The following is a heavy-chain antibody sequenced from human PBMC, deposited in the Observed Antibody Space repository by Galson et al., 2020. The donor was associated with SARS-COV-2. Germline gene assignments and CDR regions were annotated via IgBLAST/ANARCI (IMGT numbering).Heavy chain of an antibody. CDR3: ARKYDI. CDR1: GGSISGYH. CDR2: IYDTGST. Sequence: SETLSLTCSVSGGSISGYHWSWVRQPPGKGLEWIGYIYDTGSTNYNPSLKSRVTISVDTSKNQFSLKLSYVTAADTAIYYCARKYDIWAQGTMVTVSS. J-gene: IGHJ3*02. V-gene: IGHV4-59*01.